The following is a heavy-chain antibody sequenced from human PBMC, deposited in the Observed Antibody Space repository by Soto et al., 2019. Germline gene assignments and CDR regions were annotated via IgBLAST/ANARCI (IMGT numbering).Heavy chain of an antibody. J-gene: IGHJ1*01. CDR3: ARENSRISPRLFQH. Sequence: LSCVASGFIFSDYAMHWARQAPGKGLEWVALISPAGTNQYYADSAKGRFTISRDNSKNTLYLQMNSPRPEDTGLYYCARENSRISPRLFQHWGHGTMVTVYS. D-gene: IGHD6-6*01. CDR2: ISPAGTNQ. V-gene: IGHV3-30-3*01. CDR1: GFIFSDYA.